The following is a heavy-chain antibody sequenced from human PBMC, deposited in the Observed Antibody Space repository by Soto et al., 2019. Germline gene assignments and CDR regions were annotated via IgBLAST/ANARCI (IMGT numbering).Heavy chain of an antibody. CDR1: GFSLSTSGVG. Sequence: QITLKESGPTLVKPTQTLTLTCTFSGFSLSTSGVGVGWIRQPPGKALEWLALIYWDYDKRYSPSLNSRLTITKDTSKTQVVLTMTNMDPVETATYFCARQGVFSGWYQRYFDYWGQGTLVTVSS. D-gene: IGHD6-19*01. CDR2: IYWDYDK. J-gene: IGHJ4*02. V-gene: IGHV2-5*02. CDR3: ARQGVFSGWYQRYFDY.